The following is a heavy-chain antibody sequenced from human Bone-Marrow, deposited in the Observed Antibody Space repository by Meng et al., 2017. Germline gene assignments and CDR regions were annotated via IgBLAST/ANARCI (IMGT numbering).Heavy chain of an antibody. Sequence: QVQLQQWGAGLLKPSETLSLTCAVYGGSFSGYYWSWIRQPPGKGLEWIGEINQSGSAKYNPSLKSRVTMSADSSKKQFSLKMSSMTAADTAVYYCARRGGSGHYSPWGQGTLVTVSS. V-gene: IGHV4-34*01. J-gene: IGHJ5*02. CDR2: INQSGSA. CDR3: ARRGGSGHYSP. D-gene: IGHD3-10*01. CDR1: GGSFSGYY.